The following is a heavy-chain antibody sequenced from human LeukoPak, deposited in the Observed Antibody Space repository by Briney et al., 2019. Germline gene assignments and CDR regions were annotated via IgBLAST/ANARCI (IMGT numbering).Heavy chain of an antibody. D-gene: IGHD1-1*01. CDR2: INHSGST. V-gene: IGHV4-34*01. Sequence: SETLSLTCAVYGGSFSGYYRSWIRQPPGKGLEWIGEINHSGSTNYNPSLKSRVTISVDTSKSQFSLKLSSVTAADTAVYYCANGGYGAFDIWGQGTMVTVSS. J-gene: IGHJ3*02. CDR1: GGSFSGYY. CDR3: ANGGYGAFDI.